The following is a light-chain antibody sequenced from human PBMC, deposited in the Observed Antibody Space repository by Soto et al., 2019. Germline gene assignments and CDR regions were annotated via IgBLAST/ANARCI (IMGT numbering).Light chain of an antibody. V-gene: IGKV1-39*01. CDR2: DAS. Sequence: DIQMTQSPSSLSASVGDRVTITCRASQRISTYLNWYQQKPGKAPKLLIYDASPLQGGVPSRFSGSGSGTDFTLTISCLHPEDFATYYCQQIHPTSITFGQGTRLEIE. CDR3: QQIHPTSIT. J-gene: IGKJ5*01. CDR1: QRISTY.